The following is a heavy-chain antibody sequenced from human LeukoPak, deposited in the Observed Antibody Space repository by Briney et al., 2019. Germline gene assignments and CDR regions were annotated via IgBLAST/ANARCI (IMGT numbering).Heavy chain of an antibody. Sequence: ASVKVSCKASGYTFTSYAMNWVRQAPGQGLEWMGWINTNTGNPTYAQGFTGRFVFSLDTSVSTAYLQISSLKAEDTAVYYCARVSTPYDILTGYQDQSSLFSLLDAFDIWGQGTMVTVSS. D-gene: IGHD3-9*01. CDR3: ARVSTPYDILTGYQDQSSLFSLLDAFDI. V-gene: IGHV7-4-1*02. CDR1: GYTFTSYA. J-gene: IGHJ3*02. CDR2: INTNTGNP.